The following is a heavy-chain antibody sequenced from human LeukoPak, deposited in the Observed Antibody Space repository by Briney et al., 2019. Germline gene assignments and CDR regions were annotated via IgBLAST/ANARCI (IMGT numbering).Heavy chain of an antibody. CDR3: AKAQWELPLNYYFDY. V-gene: IGHV3-23*01. CDR2: ISGSGGST. Sequence: GGSLRLSCAASGFTFSSYAMGWVRQAPGKGLEWVSAISGSGGSTYYADSVKGRFTISRDNSKNTLYLQMNSLRAEDTAVYYCAKAQWELPLNYYFDYWGQGTLVTVSS. CDR1: GFTFSSYA. J-gene: IGHJ4*02. D-gene: IGHD1-26*01.